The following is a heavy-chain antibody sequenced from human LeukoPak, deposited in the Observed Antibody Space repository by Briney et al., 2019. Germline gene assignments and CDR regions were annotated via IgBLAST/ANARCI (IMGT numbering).Heavy chain of an antibody. D-gene: IGHD6-19*01. V-gene: IGHV3-30*18. Sequence: GGSLRLSCAVSGFTFSFYWMSWVRQAPGKGLEWVAVISYDGSNKYYADSVKGRFTISRDNSKNTLYLQMNSLRAEDTAVYYCAKSEPQIAVAGSFDYWGQGTLVTVSS. CDR3: AKSEPQIAVAGSFDY. CDR1: GFTFSFYW. CDR2: ISYDGSNK. J-gene: IGHJ4*02.